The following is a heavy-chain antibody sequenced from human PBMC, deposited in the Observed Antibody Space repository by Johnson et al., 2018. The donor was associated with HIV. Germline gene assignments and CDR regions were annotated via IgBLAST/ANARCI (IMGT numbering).Heavy chain of an antibody. V-gene: IGHV3-30*02. CDR3: AKDGYSYVFDAFDI. D-gene: IGHD5-18*01. CDR1: GFTFRSYS. Sequence: QMLLVESGGGVVQPGRSLRLSCAASGFTFRSYSMHWVHQAPGKGLEWVAFIRYDGTNKYYADSVKGRFTISRDNSKNTLYLQMNSLRAEDTALYYCAKDGYSYVFDAFDIWGQGTMVTVSS. J-gene: IGHJ3*02. CDR2: IRYDGTNK.